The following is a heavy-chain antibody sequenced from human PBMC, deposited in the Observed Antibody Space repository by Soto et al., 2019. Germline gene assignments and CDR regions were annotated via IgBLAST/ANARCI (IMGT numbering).Heavy chain of an antibody. CDR2: IIPIFGTA. J-gene: IGHJ5*02. D-gene: IGHD2-15*01. CDR3: ARARLYCSGGSCYSGELGFDP. V-gene: IGHV1-69*06. CDR1: GGTFSSYA. Sequence: ASVKVSCKASGGTFSSYAISWVRQAPGQGLEWMGGIIPIFGTANYAQKFQGRVTITADKSTSTAYMELSSLRSEDTAVYYCARARLYCSGGSCYSGELGFDPWGQGTMVTVSS.